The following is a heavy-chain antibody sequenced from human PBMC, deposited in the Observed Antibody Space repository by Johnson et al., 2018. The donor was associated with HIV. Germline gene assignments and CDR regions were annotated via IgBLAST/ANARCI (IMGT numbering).Heavy chain of an antibody. J-gene: IGHJ3*02. V-gene: IGHV3-30-3*01. Sequence: QMQLVESGGGVVQPGRSLRLSCAASGFTFSSYAMHWVRQAPGKGLEWVAVISYDGSNKYYADSVKGRFTISRDNSKNTLHLQMNSLRPEDTAVYYCARERLAVTGPTRAFDIWGQGTMVIVSS. CDR2: ISYDGSNK. CDR3: ARERLAVTGPTRAFDI. CDR1: GFTFSSYA. D-gene: IGHD6-19*01.